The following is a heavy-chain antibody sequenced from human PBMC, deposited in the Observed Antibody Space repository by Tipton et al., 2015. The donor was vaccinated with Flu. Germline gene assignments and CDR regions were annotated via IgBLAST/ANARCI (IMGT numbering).Heavy chain of an antibody. D-gene: IGHD7-27*01. CDR2: ISSSGSTI. V-gene: IGHV3-48*03. Sequence: SLRLSCAASGFTFGTSAMNWVRQAPGKGLEWLPYISSSGSTISYADSVRGRFTISRDNAKNSLYLQLNSLRAEDTALYYCATLTGDDYWGQGDLVTVSS. J-gene: IGHJ4*02. CDR1: GFTFGTSA. CDR3: ATLTGDDY.